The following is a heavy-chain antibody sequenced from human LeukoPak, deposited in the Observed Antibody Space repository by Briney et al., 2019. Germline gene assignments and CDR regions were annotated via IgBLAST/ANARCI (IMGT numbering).Heavy chain of an antibody. D-gene: IGHD2-2*01. J-gene: IGHJ4*02. CDR3: ARAVGWYQLDY. CDR1: GGSFSGYY. Sequence: SETLSLTCAVYGGSFSGYYWSWIRQPPGKGLEWIGEINHSGSTNYNPSLKSRVTISVDTSKNQFSLKLSSVTAADTAVYYCARAVGWYQLDYWGQGTLVTVPS. V-gene: IGHV4-34*01. CDR2: INHSGST.